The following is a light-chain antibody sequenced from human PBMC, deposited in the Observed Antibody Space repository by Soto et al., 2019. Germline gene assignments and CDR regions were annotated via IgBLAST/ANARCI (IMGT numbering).Light chain of an antibody. V-gene: IGKV3-20*01. CDR3: QQYGSSPT. Sequence: DIVLIQSPGTLSLSPGERATLSCRAGQSVRSSNLAWYQLNPGQAPRLLIYGASTRATGTPDRFSGSGSGTDFTLTISRLEPEDFAVYYCQQYGSSPTFGQGTRLEIK. J-gene: IGKJ5*01. CDR1: QSVRSSN. CDR2: GAS.